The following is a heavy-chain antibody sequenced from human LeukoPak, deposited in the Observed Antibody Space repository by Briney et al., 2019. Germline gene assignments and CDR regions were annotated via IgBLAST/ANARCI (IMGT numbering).Heavy chain of an antibody. J-gene: IGHJ4*02. Sequence: VKVSCKASGYTFTSYGISWVRQAPGQGLEWMGWISAYNGNTNYAQKLQGRVTMTTDTSTSTAYMELRSLRSDDTAVYYCARDGRRAAYCGGDCYSAYWGQGTLVTVSS. D-gene: IGHD2-21*02. CDR1: GYTFTSYG. V-gene: IGHV1-18*01. CDR2: ISAYNGNT. CDR3: ARDGRRAAYCGGDCYSAY.